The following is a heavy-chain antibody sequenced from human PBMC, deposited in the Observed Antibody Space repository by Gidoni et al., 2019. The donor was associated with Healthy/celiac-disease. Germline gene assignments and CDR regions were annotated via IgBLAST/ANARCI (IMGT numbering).Heavy chain of an antibody. D-gene: IGHD3-10*01. Sequence: QVTLRESGPALVKPTQTLTLTCTFSGFSLSTSGMCVSWIRQPPGKALEWLARIDWDDDKYYSPSLKTRLTISKDTSKNQVVLTMTNMDPVDTATYYCARIVGSNYYYYYMDVWGKGTTVTVSS. V-gene: IGHV2-70*15. CDR3: ARIVGSNYYYYYMDV. CDR2: IDWDDDK. J-gene: IGHJ6*03. CDR1: GFSLSTSGMC.